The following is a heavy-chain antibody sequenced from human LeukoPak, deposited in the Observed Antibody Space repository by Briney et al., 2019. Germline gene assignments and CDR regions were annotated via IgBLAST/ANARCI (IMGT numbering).Heavy chain of an antibody. CDR2: ISYDGSNK. D-gene: IGHD6-19*01. CDR1: GFTFSSYA. Sequence: PGGSLGLSCAASGFTFSSYAMHWVRQAPGKGLEWVAVISYDGSNKYYADSVKGRFTISRDNSKNTLYLQMNSLRAEDTAVYYCARPPRGEQWLVLDFDYWGQGTLVTVSS. V-gene: IGHV3-30*04. J-gene: IGHJ4*02. CDR3: ARPPRGEQWLVLDFDY.